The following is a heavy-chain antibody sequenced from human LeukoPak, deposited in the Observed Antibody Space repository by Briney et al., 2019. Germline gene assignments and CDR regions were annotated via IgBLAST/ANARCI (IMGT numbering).Heavy chain of an antibody. Sequence: SETLSLTCAVYGGSFSGYYWSWIRQPPGKGLEWIGEINHSGSTNYNPSLKSRVTISVDTSKNQFSLKLSSVTAADTAVYYCARESGDVFRYFDWSKGTLVTVSS. D-gene: IGHD3-9*01. CDR1: GGSFSGYY. CDR3: ARESGDVFRYFD. J-gene: IGHJ4*02. V-gene: IGHV4-34*01. CDR2: INHSGST.